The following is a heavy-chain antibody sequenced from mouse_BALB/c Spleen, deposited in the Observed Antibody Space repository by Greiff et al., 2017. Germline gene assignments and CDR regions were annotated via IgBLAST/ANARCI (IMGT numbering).Heavy chain of an antibody. Sequence: EVKVEESGGGLVQPGGSMKLSCVASGFTFSNYWMNWVRQSPEKGLEWVAEIRLKSNNYATHYAESVKGRFTISRDDSKSSVYLQMNNLRAADTGIYYCTGLGGAMDYWGQGTSVTVSA. CDR3: TGLGGAMDY. CDR2: IRLKSNNYAT. D-gene: IGHD4-1*01. J-gene: IGHJ4*01. V-gene: IGHV6-6*02. CDR1: GFTFSNYW.